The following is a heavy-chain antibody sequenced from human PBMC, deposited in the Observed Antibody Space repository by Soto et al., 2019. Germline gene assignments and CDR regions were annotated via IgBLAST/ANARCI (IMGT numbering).Heavy chain of an antibody. CDR3: VSPREYCSSTNCYVAFDI. CDR1: GFTFSDYI. V-gene: IGHV3-21*06. D-gene: IGHD2-2*01. J-gene: IGHJ3*02. CDR2: ISSSSSYI. Sequence: EIQLVESGGGLVKPGGSLRLSCAASGFTFSDYIMNWVRQAPGKGLEWLSSISSSSSYIFYADSVKGRFTISRDNAKNSRFLHKNSVRADDTAVYYCVSPREYCSSTNCYVAFDIWGQGTMVTVSP.